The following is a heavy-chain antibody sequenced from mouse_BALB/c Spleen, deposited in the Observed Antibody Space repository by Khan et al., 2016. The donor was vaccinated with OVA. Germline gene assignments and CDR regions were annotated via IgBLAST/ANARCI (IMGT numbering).Heavy chain of an antibody. Sequence: VQLKQSGGDLVKPGGSLKLSCAASGFTFSTYGMSWVRQTPDKRLEWVATVSTGGGYTYYPDSVKGRSTISRDNAKNTLYLQMSGLKSEDTAMFYCTRLAYYYDSGGFAYWGQGTLVTVSA. CDR3: TRLAYYYDSGGFAY. J-gene: IGHJ3*01. D-gene: IGHD1-1*01. V-gene: IGHV5-6*01. CDR2: VSTGGGYT. CDR1: GFTFSTYG.